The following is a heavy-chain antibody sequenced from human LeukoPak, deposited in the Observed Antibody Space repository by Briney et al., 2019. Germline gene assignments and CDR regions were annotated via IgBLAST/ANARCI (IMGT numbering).Heavy chain of an antibody. CDR1: GFTFSSYP. D-gene: IGHD3-16*01. V-gene: IGHV3-23*01. CDR3: AKAFGLSRHGIDV. CDR2: INNRGGST. J-gene: IGHJ6*02. Sequence: GGSLRLSCAASGFTFSSYPMSWVRQAPGKGLEWVSGINNRGGSTYNADSVKGRFTISRDNSKNTLYLQMNSLRVEDTAVYYCAKAFGLSRHGIDVWGQGTTVTVSS.